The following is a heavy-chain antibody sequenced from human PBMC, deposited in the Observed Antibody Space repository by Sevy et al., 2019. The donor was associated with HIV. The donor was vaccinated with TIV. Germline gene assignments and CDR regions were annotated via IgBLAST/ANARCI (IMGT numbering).Heavy chain of an antibody. J-gene: IGHJ5*02. Sequence: ASVKVSCKVSGYTLTKLSIHWVRQAPGKGLEWLGDFDPQDDEIIYAQRFQGRLTMTEDTSTETAYMELSSLISEDTAVYYCATVGLRYYSGSSSYQGDWFDPWGQGTLVTVSS. CDR2: FDPQDDEI. CDR1: GYTLTKLS. V-gene: IGHV1-24*01. D-gene: IGHD2-15*01. CDR3: ATVGLRYYSGSSSYQGDWFDP.